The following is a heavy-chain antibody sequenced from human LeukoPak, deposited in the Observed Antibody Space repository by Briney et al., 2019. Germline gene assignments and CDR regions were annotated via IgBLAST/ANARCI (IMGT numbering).Heavy chain of an antibody. CDR3: AIPYDTGGYFDY. D-gene: IGHD3-22*01. CDR2: IYYSGST. CDR1: GGSISSYY. J-gene: IGHJ4*02. V-gene: IGHV4-59*08. Sequence: PSETLSLTCTVSGGSISSYYWSWIRQPPGRGLEWIGYIYYSGSTHYNPSLRSRVTISVDTSKNQLSLKLSSVTATDTAVYYCAIPYDTGGYFDYWGQGTLVTVSS.